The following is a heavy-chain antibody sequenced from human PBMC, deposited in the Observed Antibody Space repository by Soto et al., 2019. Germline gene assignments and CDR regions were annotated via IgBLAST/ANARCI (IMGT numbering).Heavy chain of an antibody. J-gene: IGHJ5*02. D-gene: IGHD1-7*01. CDR1: GDSISYYR. CDR2: LNTYGNT. V-gene: IGHV4-4*07. CDR3: GRESGESWDYEAS. Sequence: PSETLSLTCTVSGDSISYYRWSWIRQPAGKGLEWIGRLNTYGNTHYNPSLKSRVTVSVDTSRNQFFLTLRSVAAADSAGYHCGRESGESWDYEASWGQGTPVT.